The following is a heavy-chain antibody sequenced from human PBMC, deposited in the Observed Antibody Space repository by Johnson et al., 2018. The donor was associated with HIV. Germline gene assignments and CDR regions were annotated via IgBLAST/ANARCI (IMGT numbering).Heavy chain of an antibody. V-gene: IGHV3-20*04. CDR3: VRGGLGYQNIHDPFDI. Sequence: EQLVESGGGVVRPGGSLRLSCAAAGFTFDDYGMSWVRQAPGKGLEWVSGINWNGGRTGYVDSMKGRFTISRDNAKNSLYLQMNSLRAEDTALYYCVRGGLGYQNIHDPFDIWGQGTMVTVSS. CDR1: GFTFDDYG. J-gene: IGHJ3*02. CDR2: INWNGGRT. D-gene: IGHD3-16*02.